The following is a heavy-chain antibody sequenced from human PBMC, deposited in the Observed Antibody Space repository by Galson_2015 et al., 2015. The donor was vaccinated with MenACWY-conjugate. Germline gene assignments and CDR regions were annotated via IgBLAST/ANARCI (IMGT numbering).Heavy chain of an antibody. Sequence: SLRLSCAASGFAFSGYAMHWVRQPPGKGLEWVAIIWTDRTNKYYADSVKGRFTISRDNAKNTLYLQMNSLRAEDTAVYYCARDLTTFYFDFWGLGTLVTVSS. V-gene: IGHV3-33*01. CDR3: ARDLTTFYFDF. CDR1: GFAFSGYA. J-gene: IGHJ4*02. CDR2: IWTDRTNK. D-gene: IGHD4/OR15-4a*01.